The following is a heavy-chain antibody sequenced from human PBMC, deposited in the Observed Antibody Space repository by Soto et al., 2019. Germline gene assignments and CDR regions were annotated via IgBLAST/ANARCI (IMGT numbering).Heavy chain of an antibody. CDR3: ASXXAAGTEGHYYYMDV. CDR2: IYYSGST. V-gene: IGHV4-59*08. J-gene: IGHJ6*03. D-gene: IGHD6-13*01. CDR1: GVSISSYY. Sequence: XETLSLTCTVSGVSISSYYWSWIRQPPGKGLEWIGYIYYSGSTNYNPSLKSRVTISVDTSKNQFSLKLSSVTAADTAVYYCASXXAAGTEGHYYYMDVWGKGTTVTVSS.